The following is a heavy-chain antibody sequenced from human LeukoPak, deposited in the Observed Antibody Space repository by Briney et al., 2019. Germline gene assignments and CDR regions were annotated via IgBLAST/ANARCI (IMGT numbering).Heavy chain of an antibody. CDR1: GGTFSSYA. Sequence: ASVKVSCKASGGTFSSYAISWVRQAPGQGLEWMGGIIPIFSTANYAQKFQGRVTITADESTSTAYMELSSLRSEDTAVYYCARDLSDRDGYNLAFYYWGQGTLVTVSS. D-gene: IGHD5-24*01. CDR3: ARDLSDRDGYNLAFYY. J-gene: IGHJ4*02. V-gene: IGHV1-69*13. CDR2: IIPIFSTA.